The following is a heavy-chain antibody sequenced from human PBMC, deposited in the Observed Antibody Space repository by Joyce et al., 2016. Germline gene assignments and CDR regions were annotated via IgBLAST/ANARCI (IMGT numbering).Heavy chain of an antibody. D-gene: IGHD3-22*01. CDR2: IIPILGTG. V-gene: IGHV1-69*01. J-gene: IGHJ4*02. CDR3: ASTYYYDSSGYYSLDY. CDR1: GDTFRNYV. Sequence: QVQLVQSGAEVQKPASSVKVSCKASGDTFRNYVFSWVRQAPGQGLEWMGGIIPILGTGNYAQNFQGRVTITADESTSTTYMDLGMLRSEDTAVYYCASTYYYDSSGYYSLDYWGQGTLVTVAS.